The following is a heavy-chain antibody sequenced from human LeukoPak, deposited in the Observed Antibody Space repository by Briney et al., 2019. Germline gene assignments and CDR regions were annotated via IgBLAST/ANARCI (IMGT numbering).Heavy chain of an antibody. CDR3: AREGRALADLPTSDY. CDR2: IYYSGST. Sequence: SETLSLTCTVSGGSMSSYYWNWIRQPPGKGLEWIGSIYYSGSTYYNPSLKSRLTISVDTSKNQFSLKLSSVTAADTAVYYCAREGRALADLPTSDYWGQGTLVTVSS. CDR1: GGSMSSYY. J-gene: IGHJ4*02. V-gene: IGHV4-59*12. D-gene: IGHD6-25*01.